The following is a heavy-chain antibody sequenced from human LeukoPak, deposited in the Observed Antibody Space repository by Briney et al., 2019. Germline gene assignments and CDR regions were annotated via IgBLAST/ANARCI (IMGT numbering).Heavy chain of an antibody. Sequence: PSETLSLTCAVYGGSFSGYYWSWIRQPPGKGLEWIGEINHSGSTNYNPSLKSRVTISVDTSKNQFSLKLSSVTAADTAVYYCAGGPFAVPAANRYYYHYMDVWGKGTTVTVSS. CDR1: GGSFSGYY. CDR2: INHSGST. D-gene: IGHD2-2*01. J-gene: IGHJ6*03. V-gene: IGHV4-34*01. CDR3: AGGPFAVPAANRYYYHYMDV.